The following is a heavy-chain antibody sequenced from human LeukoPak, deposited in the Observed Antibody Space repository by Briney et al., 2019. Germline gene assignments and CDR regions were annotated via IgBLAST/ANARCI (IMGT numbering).Heavy chain of an antibody. CDR2: INWNGGST. CDR3: ARGGYSGSYSPYYFDY. J-gene: IGHJ4*02. CDR1: GFTFDDYG. Sequence: PGGSLRLSCAASGFTFDDYGMSWVRQAPGKGLEWVSGINWNGGSTGYADSVKGRFTISRDNAKNSLYVQMNSLRAEDTALYYCARGGYSGSYSPYYFDYWGQGTLVTVSS. V-gene: IGHV3-20*04. D-gene: IGHD1-26*01.